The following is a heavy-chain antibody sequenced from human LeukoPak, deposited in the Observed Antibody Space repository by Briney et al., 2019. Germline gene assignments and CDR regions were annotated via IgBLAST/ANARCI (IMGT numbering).Heavy chain of an antibody. J-gene: IGHJ1*01. Sequence: TLSLTCTVSGGSINSGDYYWSWIRQHPGKGLEWIGDIYYSGSTSYNPSLKSRVTISVDTSKNQFSLKMASVTAADTAVYYCARDGDSEFFQHWGQGTLVTVSS. CDR3: ARDGDSEFFQH. V-gene: IGHV4-31*03. D-gene: IGHD2/OR15-2a*01. CDR2: IYYSGST. CDR1: GGSINSGDYY.